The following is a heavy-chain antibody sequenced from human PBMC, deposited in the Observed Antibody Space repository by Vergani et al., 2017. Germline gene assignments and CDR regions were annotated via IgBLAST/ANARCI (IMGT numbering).Heavy chain of an antibody. D-gene: IGHD6-13*01. J-gene: IGHJ5*02. CDR1: GYTFTSYA. CDR2: INTNTGNP. Sequence: QVQLVQSGSELKKPGASVKVSCKASGYTFTSYAMNWVRQAPGQGLEWMGWINTNTGNPTYAQGFTGRFVFSLDTSFSTVYLQISSLKAEDTAVYYCGRGASIAAANWFDPGGQGTVVIVSA. V-gene: IGHV7-4-1*02. CDR3: GRGASIAAANWFDP.